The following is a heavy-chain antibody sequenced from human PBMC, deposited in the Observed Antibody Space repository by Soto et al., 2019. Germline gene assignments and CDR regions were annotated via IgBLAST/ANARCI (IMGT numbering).Heavy chain of an antibody. CDR3: ARGMDLGLTHTPFDY. J-gene: IGHJ4*02. V-gene: IGHV3-30-3*01. D-gene: IGHD2-8*01. CDR1: GFTFSSYA. Sequence: TGGSLRLSCAASGFTFSSYAMHWVRQAPGKGLEWVAVISYDGSNKYYADSVKGRFTISRDNSKNTLYLQMNSLRAEDTAVYYCARGMDLGLTHTPFDYCGQGTLVTVSS. CDR2: ISYDGSNK.